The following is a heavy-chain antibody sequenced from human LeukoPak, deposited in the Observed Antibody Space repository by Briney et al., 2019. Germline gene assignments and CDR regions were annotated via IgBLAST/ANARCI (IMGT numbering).Heavy chain of an antibody. J-gene: IGHJ4*02. Sequence: TSETLSLTCAVPLDSIRNYYWNWIRQSPGRGLEWIGYVYYTGSSNYHPSLRGRVTMPVAVSTSQVSLTLRSVRDADTAIYYCAGSSKWYFFEFWGQGTRVTVSS. D-gene: IGHD2-2*01. V-gene: IGHV4-59*01. CDR1: LDSIRNYY. CDR2: VYYTGSS. CDR3: AGSSKWYFFEF.